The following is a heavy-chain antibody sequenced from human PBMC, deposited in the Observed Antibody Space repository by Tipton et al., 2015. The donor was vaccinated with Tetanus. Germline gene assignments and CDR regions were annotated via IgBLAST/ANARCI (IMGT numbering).Heavy chain of an antibody. CDR3: ARDPIYGAHYYYYGMDV. D-gene: IGHD4-17*01. CDR1: GGTFSSYA. Sequence: QVQLVQSGAEVKKPGSSAKVSCKASGGTFSSYAISWVRQAPGQGLEWMGGIIPIFGTANYAQKFQGRVTITADKSTSAAYMELSSLRSEDTAVYYCARDPIYGAHYYYYGMDVWGQGTTVTVSS. CDR2: IIPIFGTA. J-gene: IGHJ6*02. V-gene: IGHV1-69*06.